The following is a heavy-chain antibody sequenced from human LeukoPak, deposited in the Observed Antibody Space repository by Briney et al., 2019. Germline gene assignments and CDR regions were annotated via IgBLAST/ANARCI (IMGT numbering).Heavy chain of an antibody. CDR2: IIPIFGTA. J-gene: IGHJ6*03. Sequence: SVEVSCKASGGTFSSYAISWVRQAPGQGLEWMGGIIPIFGTANYAQKFQGRVTVTADESTSTAYMELSSLRSEDTAVYYCGRGTRAYYYYYMDVWGKGTTVTISS. CDR3: GRGTRAYYYYYMDV. CDR1: GGTFSSYA. V-gene: IGHV1-69*01.